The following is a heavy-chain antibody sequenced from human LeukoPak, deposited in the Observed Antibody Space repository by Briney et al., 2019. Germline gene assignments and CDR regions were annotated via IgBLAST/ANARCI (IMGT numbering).Heavy chain of an antibody. CDR3: ARISYFFNSSGYYYYFDY. Sequence: SGPALEKPTQTLTLTCTFSGFSLSTSGMCVSWIRQPPGKALEWLARIDWDDDKYYSTSLKTRLTISKDTSKNQVVLTMTNMDPVDTATYYCARISYFFNSSGYYYYFDYWGQGTLVTVSS. D-gene: IGHD3-22*01. CDR1: GFSLSTSGMC. V-gene: IGHV2-70*11. CDR2: IDWDDDK. J-gene: IGHJ4*02.